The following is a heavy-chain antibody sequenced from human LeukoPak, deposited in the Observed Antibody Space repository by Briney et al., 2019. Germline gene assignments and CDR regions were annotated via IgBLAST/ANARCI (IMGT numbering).Heavy chain of an antibody. CDR2: IGGSGSHI. CDR3: ARHYYDSGTYYCSFDY. J-gene: IGHJ4*02. CDR1: GFTFSGSS. D-gene: IGHD3-22*01. Sequence: PGGSLRLSCAASGFTFSGSSMSWIRQAPGKGLEWVSYIGGSGSHIHYAASVKGRFTISRDNAMNSLYLQINSLRAEDTAIYYCARHYYDSGTYYCSFDYWGQGTLVTVSS. V-gene: IGHV3-11*01.